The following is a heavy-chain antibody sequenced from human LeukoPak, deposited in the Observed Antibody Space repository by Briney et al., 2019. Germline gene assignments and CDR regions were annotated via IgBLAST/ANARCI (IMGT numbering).Heavy chain of an antibody. J-gene: IGHJ3*02. Sequence: SETLSLTCTVSGGSISSYYWSWIRQPPGKGLEWIGYIYYSGSTNYNPSLKSRVTISVDTSKNQFSLKLSSVTAADTAVYYCASSSVGYCSGGSCYSYAFDIWGQGTMVTVSS. V-gene: IGHV4-59*01. CDR1: GGSISSYY. CDR2: IYYSGST. D-gene: IGHD2-15*01. CDR3: ASSSVGYCSGGSCYSYAFDI.